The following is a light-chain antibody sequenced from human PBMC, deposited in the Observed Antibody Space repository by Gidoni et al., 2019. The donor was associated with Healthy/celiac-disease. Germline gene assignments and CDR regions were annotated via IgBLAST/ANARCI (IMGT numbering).Light chain of an antibody. CDR1: QGISSY. CDR2: AAS. Sequence: DIQLTQSPSFLSASVGDRVTITCRASQGISSYLAWYQQKPGKAPKLLIYAASTLQSGVPSRFSGSGSGTEFTLTISSLQPEDFATYYCQQLNGYPPCSFGQGTKLEIK. CDR3: QQLNGYPPCS. J-gene: IGKJ2*04. V-gene: IGKV1-9*01.